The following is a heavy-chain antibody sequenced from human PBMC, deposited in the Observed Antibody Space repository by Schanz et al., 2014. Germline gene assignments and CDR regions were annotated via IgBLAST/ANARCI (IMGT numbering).Heavy chain of an antibody. D-gene: IGHD3-10*01. CDR3: AKGRFGELSAFDI. Sequence: EVQVVESGGGLVQPGGSLRLSCAASGFTFSSYAMSWVRQAPGKGLEWVAAVSSRSDEIKYADSVRGRFTISRDNSRSTMYLQMNSLRAEDTAVYYCAKGRFGELSAFDIWGQGTMVTVSS. CDR1: GFTFSSYA. J-gene: IGHJ3*02. CDR2: VSSRSDEI. V-gene: IGHV3-23*04.